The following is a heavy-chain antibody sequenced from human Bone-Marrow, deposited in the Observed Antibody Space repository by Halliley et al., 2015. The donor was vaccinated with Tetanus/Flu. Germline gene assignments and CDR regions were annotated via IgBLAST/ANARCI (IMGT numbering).Heavy chain of an antibody. V-gene: IGHV3-64D*08. Sequence: ITSNGGSTYAADSVKGRLTVSGDKSKNTMYLHMSSLRVEDPAFYYCVKPVETTSTSWFDPWGQGTRVAVSS. CDR3: VKPVETTSTSWFDP. D-gene: IGHD1-1*01. J-gene: IGHJ5*02. CDR2: ITSNGGST.